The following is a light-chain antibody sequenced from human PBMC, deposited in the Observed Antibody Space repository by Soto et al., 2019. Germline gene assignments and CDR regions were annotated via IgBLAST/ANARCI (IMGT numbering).Light chain of an antibody. CDR2: GAS. V-gene: IGKV3D-20*02. CDR1: QNVRSSH. Sequence: AALRRSGKERSTRSSPASQNVRSSHLAWYQQKPGQAPRLLIYGASSRATGIPPRFSGSSTGRDHTSYICGLDIADYPLFRCQQHGSPLRGTFRGGTKVDIK. J-gene: IGKJ4*02. CDR3: QQHGSPLRGT.